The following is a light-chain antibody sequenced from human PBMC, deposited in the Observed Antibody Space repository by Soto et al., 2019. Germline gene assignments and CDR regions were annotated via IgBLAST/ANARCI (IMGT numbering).Light chain of an antibody. CDR2: GAS. Sequence: ETVMTQSPATLSVSPGEGATLSCRASQSVSINLAWYQQKPGQAPWLLIYGASTRATGIPARFSGSGSGTEFTLTISSLQSEDFAVYYCQQYNNWPPITFGQGTRLEIK. V-gene: IGKV3-15*01. CDR1: QSVSIN. CDR3: QQYNNWPPIT. J-gene: IGKJ5*01.